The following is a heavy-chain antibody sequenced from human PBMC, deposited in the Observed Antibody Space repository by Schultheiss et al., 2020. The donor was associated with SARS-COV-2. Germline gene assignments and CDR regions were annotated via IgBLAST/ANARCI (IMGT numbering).Heavy chain of an antibody. CDR2: MKPSSGDI. D-gene: IGHD2-2*01. Sequence: GESLKISCKASGYPFTSYDINWVRQATGQGLEWMGWMKPSSGDIGYAQKFQGRVTMTTDTSTSTAYMELRSLRSDDTAVYYCARVGCSSTSCYQNDYWGQGTLVTVSS. J-gene: IGHJ4*02. V-gene: IGHV1-8*01. CDR1: GYPFTSYD. CDR3: ARVGCSSTSCYQNDY.